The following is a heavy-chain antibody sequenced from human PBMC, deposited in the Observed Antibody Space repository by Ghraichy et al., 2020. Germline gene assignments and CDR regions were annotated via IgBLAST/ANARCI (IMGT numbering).Heavy chain of an antibody. J-gene: IGHJ4*02. V-gene: IGHV3-20*04. CDR2: INYSGGSK. Sequence: GGSLRLSCAASGFIVRDHGMRWVRQRPGKGLEWVSVINYSGGSKNDADAVKGLFIISRDDCKNALYLQMNHLRDDDTAFYCSARTYSGTYYSLFDYWGQGTLITVSS. CDR3: ARTYSGTYYSLFDY. CDR1: GFIVRDHG. D-gene: IGHD1-26*01.